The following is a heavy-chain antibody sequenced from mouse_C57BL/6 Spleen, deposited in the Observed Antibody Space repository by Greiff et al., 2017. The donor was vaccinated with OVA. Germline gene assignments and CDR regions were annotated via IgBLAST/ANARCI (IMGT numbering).Heavy chain of an antibody. D-gene: IGHD2-5*01. CDR3: ARDADSNYGYFDV. Sequence: EVKLMESGGGLVQSGRSLRLSCATSGFTFSDFYMEWVRQAPGKGLEWIAASRNKANDYTTEDSASVKGRFIVSRDTSQSILYLQMNALRAEDTAIYYCARDADSNYGYFDVWGTGTTVTVSS. J-gene: IGHJ1*03. CDR1: GFTFSDFY. CDR2: SRNKANDYTT. V-gene: IGHV7-1*01.